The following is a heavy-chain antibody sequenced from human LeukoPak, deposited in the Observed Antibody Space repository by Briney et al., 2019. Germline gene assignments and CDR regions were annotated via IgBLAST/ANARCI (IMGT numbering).Heavy chain of an antibody. J-gene: IGHJ5*02. CDR3: ARAQAGNYDWPLDL. CDR1: GGTFSKYA. D-gene: IGHD5-12*01. V-gene: IGHV1-69*05. CDR2: IIPFLDTS. Sequence: SVKVSCKASGGTFSKYALSWVRQAPRQGLEWMGAIIPFLDTSNYPPKFQDRVTITTDESTSTAYMDLSSLRSDDTAVYYCARAQAGNYDWPLDLWGQGTLVTVSS.